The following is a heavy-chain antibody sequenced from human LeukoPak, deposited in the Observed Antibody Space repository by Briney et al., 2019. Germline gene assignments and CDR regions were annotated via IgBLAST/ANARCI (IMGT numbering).Heavy chain of an antibody. CDR3: ASLSSRARDY. Sequence: SETLSLTCAVYGGSFSGYYWSWIRQPPGKGLEWIGEINHSGSTNYNPSLKSRVTISVDTSKNQFSLELSSVTAADTAVYYCASLSSRARDYWGQGTLVTVSS. J-gene: IGHJ4*02. CDR1: GGSFSGYY. CDR2: INHSGST. V-gene: IGHV4-34*01.